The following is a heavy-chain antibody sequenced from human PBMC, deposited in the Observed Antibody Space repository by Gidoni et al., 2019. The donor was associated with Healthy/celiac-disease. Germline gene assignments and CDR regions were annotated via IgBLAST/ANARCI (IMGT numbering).Heavy chain of an antibody. D-gene: IGHD1-26*01. CDR2: ISGSGGST. CDR3: AKGGGVGATPFDY. CDR1: GFPFRSYA. J-gene: IGHJ4*02. V-gene: IGHV3-23*01. Sequence: EVQLLESGGGLVQPGGSLRLSGAASGFPFRSYAMSWVRQAPGKGLEWVSAISGSGGSTYYADSVKGRFTISRDNSKNTLYLQMNSLRAEDTAVYYCAKGGGVGATPFDYWGQGTLVTVSS.